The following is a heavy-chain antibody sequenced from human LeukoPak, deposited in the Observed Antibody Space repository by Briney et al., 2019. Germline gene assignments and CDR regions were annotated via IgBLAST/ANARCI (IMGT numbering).Heavy chain of an antibody. V-gene: IGHV1-2*02. CDR1: GYTFTGYY. J-gene: IGHJ4*02. D-gene: IGHD6-19*01. CDR2: INPNSGGT. CDR3: ARDQGIAVAGTVDY. Sequence: ASVKVSCKASGYTFTGYYMHWVRQAPGQGLEWMGWINPNSGGTNYAQKFQGRVTMTRDTSISTAYMELSRLRSDDTAVYYCARDQGIAVAGTVDYWGQGTQVTVSS.